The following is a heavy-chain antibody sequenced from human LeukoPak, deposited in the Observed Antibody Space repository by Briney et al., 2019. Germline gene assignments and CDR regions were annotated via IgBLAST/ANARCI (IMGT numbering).Heavy chain of an antibody. V-gene: IGHV3-7*01. Sequence: PGGSLRLSCAASGFTFRRHWMSGVRQAPGKGLEGVANIKQEGSEKYYVDSVKGRFTISRDNAKNSLYLKMNSLRGEDTAVYYCARDQPEIAVAGVFDYWGQGTLVTVSS. J-gene: IGHJ4*02. CDR1: GFTFRRHW. CDR2: IKQEGSEK. D-gene: IGHD6-19*01. CDR3: ARDQPEIAVAGVFDY.